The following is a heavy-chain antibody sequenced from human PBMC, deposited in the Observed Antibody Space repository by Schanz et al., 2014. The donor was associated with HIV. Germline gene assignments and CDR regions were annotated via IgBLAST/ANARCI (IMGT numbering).Heavy chain of an antibody. CDR1: GITFTDYA. V-gene: IGHV3-9*01. CDR3: VLPSAKIVGGLGEHYFDH. D-gene: IGHD1-26*01. CDR2: ISWHGYTV. J-gene: IGHJ4*02. Sequence: VQLVESGGGVVQPGGSLRLSCAVSGITFTDYAMHWVRQVPGKGLEWVAGISWHGYTVGYADSVKGRFTISRDNGRNSLYLQMNSLRAEDTAVYYCVLPSAKIVGGLGEHYFDHWGQGTLVTVSS.